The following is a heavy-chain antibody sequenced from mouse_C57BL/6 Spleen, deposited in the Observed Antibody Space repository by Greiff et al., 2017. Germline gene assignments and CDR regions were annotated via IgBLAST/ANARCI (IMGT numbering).Heavy chain of an antibody. J-gene: IGHJ3*01. V-gene: IGHV3-6*01. CDR2: ISYDGSN. D-gene: IGHD3-2*02. CDR1: GYSITSGYY. Sequence: EVQLQQSGPGLVKPSQSLSLTCSVTGYSITSGYYWNLLRQFPGNKLEWMGYISYDGSNNYNPSLKNRISITRATSKNQFFLKLNSVTTEDTATYYCARDGASSGSWFAYWGQGTLVTVSA. CDR3: ARDGASSGSWFAY.